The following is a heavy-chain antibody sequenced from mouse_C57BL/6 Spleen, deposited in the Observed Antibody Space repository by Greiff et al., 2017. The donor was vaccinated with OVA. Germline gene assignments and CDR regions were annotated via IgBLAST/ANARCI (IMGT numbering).Heavy chain of an antibody. CDR2: ISYDGSN. V-gene: IGHV3-6*01. CDR1: GYSITSGYY. CDR3: AREGAGYAMDY. Sequence: DVQLVESGPGLVKPSQSLSLTCSVTGYSITSGYYWNWIRQFPGNKLEWMGYISYDGSNNYNPSLKNRISITRDTSKNQFFLKLNSVTTEDTATYYCAREGAGYAMDYWGQGTSVTVSS. D-gene: IGHD3-3*01. J-gene: IGHJ4*01.